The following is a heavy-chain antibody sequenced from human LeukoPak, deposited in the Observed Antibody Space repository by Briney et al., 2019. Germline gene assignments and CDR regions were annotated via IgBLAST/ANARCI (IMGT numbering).Heavy chain of an antibody. J-gene: IGHJ4*02. CDR1: GFNLSTYS. CDR3: ARGKGARHYDWLVKDY. CDR2: ITTSHTYI. V-gene: IGHV3-21*01. Sequence: GGSLRLSCAASGFNLSTYSMHWVRPTPEKGLGWVSSITTSHTYIYYADSVRGRFTISRDSAKNSLYLQMISLRAEDTAIYYCARGKGARHYDWLVKDYWGQGTLVTVSS. D-gene: IGHD3-9*01.